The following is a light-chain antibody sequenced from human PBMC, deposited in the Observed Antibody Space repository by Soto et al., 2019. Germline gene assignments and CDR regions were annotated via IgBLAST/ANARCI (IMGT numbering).Light chain of an antibody. CDR2: DND. CDR1: TSNIGNNY. J-gene: IGLJ3*02. CDR3: GTWDSSLSAWV. Sequence: QSVLTQPPSVSAAPGQTVIISCSGSTSNIGNNYISWYQQLPGTAPKLLIYDNDERPSGIPDRFSGSKSATSATLGITGLQTGDEADYYCGTWDSSLSAWVFGGGTKVTVL. V-gene: IGLV1-51*01.